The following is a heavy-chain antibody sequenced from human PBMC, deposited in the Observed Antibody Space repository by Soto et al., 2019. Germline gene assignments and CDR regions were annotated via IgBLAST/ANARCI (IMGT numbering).Heavy chain of an antibody. CDR2: ISSSGTI. CDR3: ARDRKLVIPGNYYYYGMDV. V-gene: IGHV4-59*01. Sequence: SETLSLTCSVSGGSIRDYFWTWVRQPPGKGLEWIGYISSSGTINYNSSLKSRVTISLDTSRNHFSLKLSSVTTADTAVYFCARDRKLVIPGNYYYYGMDVWGQGTTVNVSS. CDR1: GGSIRDYF. D-gene: IGHD3-9*01. J-gene: IGHJ6*02.